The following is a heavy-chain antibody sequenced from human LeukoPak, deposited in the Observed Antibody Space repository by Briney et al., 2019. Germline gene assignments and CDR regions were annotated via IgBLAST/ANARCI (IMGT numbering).Heavy chain of an antibody. CDR1: GFTFSSYW. CDR2: IKQDGSEK. J-gene: IGHJ6*03. Sequence: GGSLRLSCAASGFTFSSYWMSWVRQAPGKGLEWVANIKQDGSEKYYVDPVKGRFTISRDNAKNSLYLQMNSLRAEDTAVYYCAAGHYYYYYYMDVWGKGTTVTVSS. V-gene: IGHV3-7*01. CDR3: AAGHYYYYYYMDV.